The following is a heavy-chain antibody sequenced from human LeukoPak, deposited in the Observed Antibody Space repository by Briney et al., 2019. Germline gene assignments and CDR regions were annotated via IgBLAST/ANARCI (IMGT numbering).Heavy chain of an antibody. Sequence: ASVKVSCKASGYTFTSYYMHWVRQAPGQGLEWMGIINPSGGSTSYAQKFQGRVTMTRDTSISTAYMELSRLRSDDTAVYYCARSHTIFGEVGMDVWGKGTTVTVSS. CDR1: GYTFTSYY. CDR2: INPSGGST. D-gene: IGHD3-3*01. J-gene: IGHJ6*04. CDR3: ARSHTIFGEVGMDV. V-gene: IGHV1-46*01.